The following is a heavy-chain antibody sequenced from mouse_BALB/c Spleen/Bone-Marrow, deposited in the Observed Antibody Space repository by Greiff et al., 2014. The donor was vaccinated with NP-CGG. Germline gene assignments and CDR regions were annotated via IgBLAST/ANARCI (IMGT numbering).Heavy chain of an antibody. CDR3: ARAAYDPYAMDY. Sequence: VQLVESGAELAKPGASVKLSCKASGYTFTSYYMYWVKQRPGQGLEWIGEINPNNDGTNFNEKFKSKATLTVDKSSSTAYMQLSSLTSEDSAVYYCARAAYDPYAMDYWGQGTSVTVSS. D-gene: IGHD2-3*01. V-gene: IGHV1S81*02. J-gene: IGHJ4*01. CDR2: INPNNDGT. CDR1: GYTFTSYY.